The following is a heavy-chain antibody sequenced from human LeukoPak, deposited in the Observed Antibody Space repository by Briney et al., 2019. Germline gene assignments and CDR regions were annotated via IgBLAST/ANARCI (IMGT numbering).Heavy chain of an antibody. Sequence: GGSLRLSCAASGFTFSSHWMHWVRQAPGKGLVWASVISPDGSTTNYAEPVKGRFTISRDNAKNTLYLQMNSLRAEDTAVYYCARPVGTTVSVNYWGQGTLVTVSS. V-gene: IGHV3-74*01. CDR1: GFTFSSHW. J-gene: IGHJ4*02. D-gene: IGHD1-26*01. CDR3: ARPVGTTVSVNY. CDR2: ISPDGSTT.